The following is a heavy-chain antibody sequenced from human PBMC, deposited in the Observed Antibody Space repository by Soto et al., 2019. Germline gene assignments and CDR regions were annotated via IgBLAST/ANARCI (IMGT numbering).Heavy chain of an antibody. D-gene: IGHD2-21*01. J-gene: IGHJ3*02. CDR3: TIGSWSGEVFDI. CDR2: IIPMLGVR. CDR1: GGTFSSYS. Sequence: QVQLVQSGAEVKKPGSSVKVSCKDSGGTFSSYSMFWVRQAPGQGLEWMGRIIPMLGVRNYAQRFQDRVTMTADTSTATVHMKLSSLRSEDTALYYCTIGSWSGEVFDIWGQGTMVTVSS. V-gene: IGHV1-69*02.